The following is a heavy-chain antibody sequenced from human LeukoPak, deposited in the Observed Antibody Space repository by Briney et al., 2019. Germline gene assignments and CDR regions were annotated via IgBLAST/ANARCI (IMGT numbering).Heavy chain of an antibody. CDR3: ARGYYDILTGYSLDY. CDR2: IYHSGST. CDR1: GYSISSGYY. V-gene: IGHV4-38-2*02. J-gene: IGHJ4*02. D-gene: IGHD3-9*01. Sequence: SETLSLTCTVSGYSISSGYYWGWIRQPPGKGLEWIGSIYHSGSTYYNPSLKSRVTISVDTSKNQFSLKLSSVTAADTAVYYCARGYYDILTGYSLDYWGQGTLVTVSS.